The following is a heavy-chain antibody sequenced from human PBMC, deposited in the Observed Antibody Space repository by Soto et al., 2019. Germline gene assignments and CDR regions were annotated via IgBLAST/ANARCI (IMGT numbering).Heavy chain of an antibody. CDR1: GFTISTYW. CDR2: IAQDGGNQ. CDR3: ARENHAKFDP. Sequence: GGPMRLSCAASGFTISTYWMSWDHQAPGKGLEWVASIAQDGGNQHYVDSVKGRFTISKDNAKNSLFLQVDSLRAEDTAVYYCARENHAKFDPWGQGTLVTVSS. J-gene: IGHJ5*02. V-gene: IGHV3-7*01.